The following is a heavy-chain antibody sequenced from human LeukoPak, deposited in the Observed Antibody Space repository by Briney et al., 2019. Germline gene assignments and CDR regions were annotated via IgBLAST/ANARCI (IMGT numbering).Heavy chain of an antibody. CDR1: GFTFSSYA. J-gene: IGHJ4*02. V-gene: IGHV3-23*01. Sequence: GGSLRLSCAASGFTFSSYAMSWVRQAPGKGLEWVSAISGSGGSTYYADSVKGRFTISRDNSKNTLYLQMNSLRAEDTAVYYCAKDGWEIAAAGTAGSYFDYWGQGTLVTVSS. CDR3: AKDGWEIAAAGTAGSYFDY. D-gene: IGHD6-13*01. CDR2: ISGSGGST.